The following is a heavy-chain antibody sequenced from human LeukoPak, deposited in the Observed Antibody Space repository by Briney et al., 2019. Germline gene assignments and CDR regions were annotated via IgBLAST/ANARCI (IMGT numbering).Heavy chain of an antibody. V-gene: IGHV3-23*01. CDR3: AKDRLYSSSWSSPREADY. CDR2: ISGSGGST. D-gene: IGHD6-13*01. Sequence: AGGSLRLSCAASGFTFSSYAMSWVRQAPGKGLEWVSAISGSGGSTYYADSVKGRFTIPRDNSKNTLYLQMNSLRAEDTAVYYCAKDRLYSSSWSSPREADYWGQGTLVTVSS. CDR1: GFTFSSYA. J-gene: IGHJ4*02.